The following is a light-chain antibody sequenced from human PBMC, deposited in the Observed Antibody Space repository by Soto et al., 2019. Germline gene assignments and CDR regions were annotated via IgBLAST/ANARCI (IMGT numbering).Light chain of an antibody. CDR1: QSVSSS. CDR2: DTS. J-gene: IGKJ1*01. Sequence: EIVVTQSPAPLSVSPGERVTLSCRASQSVSSSLAWYQQRPGQAPRLLIYDTSTRAPGIAARFSGSGSGTEFTLTISSLQSEDVAVYYCQQYVHWPPGTFGQGTTVEIK. V-gene: IGKV3-15*01. CDR3: QQYVHWPPGT.